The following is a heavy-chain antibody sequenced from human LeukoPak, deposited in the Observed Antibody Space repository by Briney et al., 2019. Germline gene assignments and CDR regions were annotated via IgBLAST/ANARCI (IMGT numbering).Heavy chain of an antibody. J-gene: IGHJ4*02. Sequence: SETLSLTCTVSGGSISNYYWSWIRQPAGKGLEWIGRIYPSGSTNDNPALKSRVTMSVDTSKNQFSLKLSSVSAADTAVYYCAREEITAAGRSLDYWGQGTLVTVSS. CDR1: GGSISNYY. CDR2: IYPSGST. CDR3: AREEITAAGRSLDY. V-gene: IGHV4-4*07. D-gene: IGHD6-13*01.